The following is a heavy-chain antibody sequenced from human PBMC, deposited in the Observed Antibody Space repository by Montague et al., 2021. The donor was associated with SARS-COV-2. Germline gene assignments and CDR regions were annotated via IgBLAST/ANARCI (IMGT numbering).Heavy chain of an antibody. Sequence: SETLSLTCAVSGGSFSDDYWSWIRQSPGKGLEWIGEVYHSGSTTNNPSVRSRVLISIDTSRSQISLNLRSVTAADTTVYYCARGGIRIGMNRGVRSRPFDSWGQGTLVTVSS. CDR1: GGSFSDDY. CDR3: ARGGIRIGMNRGVRSRPFDS. V-gene: IGHV4-34*01. D-gene: IGHD3-10*01. CDR2: VYHSGST. J-gene: IGHJ5*01.